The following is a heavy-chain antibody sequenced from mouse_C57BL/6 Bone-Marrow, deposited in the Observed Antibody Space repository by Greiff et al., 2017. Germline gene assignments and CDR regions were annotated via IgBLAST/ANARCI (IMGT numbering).Heavy chain of an antibody. V-gene: IGHV5-17*01. CDR3: ARGYSNYFAWVAY. J-gene: IGHJ3*01. Sequence: EVKLQESGGGLVKPGGSLKLSCAASGFTFSDYGMHWVRQAPEKGLAWVAYISSGSSTIYYADTVKGRFTISRDNAKNTLFLQMTSLRSEDTAMYYCARGYSNYFAWVAYWGQGTLVTVSA. D-gene: IGHD2-5*01. CDR2: ISSGSSTI. CDR1: GFTFSDYG.